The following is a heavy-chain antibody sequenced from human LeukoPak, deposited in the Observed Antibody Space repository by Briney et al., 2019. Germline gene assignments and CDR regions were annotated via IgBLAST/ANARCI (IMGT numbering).Heavy chain of an antibody. CDR1: GFTFSSYG. CDR2: IRYDGSNK. Sequence: PGGSLRLSCAASGFTFSSYGMHWVRQAPGKGLEWVAFIRYDGSNKYYADSVKGRSTISRDNSKNTLYLQMNSLRAEDTAVYYCAKDVRRVPPYWGQGTLVTVSS. D-gene: IGHD4/OR15-4a*01. V-gene: IGHV3-30*02. CDR3: AKDVRRVPPY. J-gene: IGHJ4*02.